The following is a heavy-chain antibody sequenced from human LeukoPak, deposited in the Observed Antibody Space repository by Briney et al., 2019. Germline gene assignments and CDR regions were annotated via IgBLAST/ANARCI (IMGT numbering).Heavy chain of an antibody. CDR2: INPNSGGT. CDR1: GYTFTGYY. Sequence: ASVKVSCKASGYTFTGYYMHWVRQAPGQGLEWMGWINPNSGGTNYAQKFQGRVTMTRDTSISTAYMELSRLRSDDTAVYYCARGAGGVRLYFDYWGQGTLASLSS. J-gene: IGHJ4*02. D-gene: IGHD2-8*02. V-gene: IGHV1-2*02. CDR3: ARGAGGVRLYFDY.